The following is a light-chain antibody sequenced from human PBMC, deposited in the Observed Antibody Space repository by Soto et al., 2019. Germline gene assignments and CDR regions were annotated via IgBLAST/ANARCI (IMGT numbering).Light chain of an antibody. CDR3: CSSGGWYRWV. V-gene: IGLV2-11*01. J-gene: IGLJ3*02. Sequence: QSALTQPRSVSGSPGQSVTISCTGTSSDVGGYNYVSWYQQHPGKAPKLMIYDVSKRPSGVPDRFSGSKSGSAASLTISGVLAEGEADYYCCSSGGWYRWVFGGGTKLTVL. CDR2: DVS. CDR1: SSDVGGYNY.